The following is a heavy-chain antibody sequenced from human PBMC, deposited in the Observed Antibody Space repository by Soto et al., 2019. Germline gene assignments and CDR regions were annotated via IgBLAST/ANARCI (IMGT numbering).Heavy chain of an antibody. CDR1: GGSISSGGYS. Sequence: SETLSLTCAVSGGSISSGGYSWSWIRQPPGKGLEWIGYIYHSGSTYYNPSLKSRVTISVDRSKNQFSLKLSSVTAADTAVYYCARGTHYGSGSYYDAFDIWGQGTMVTVSS. J-gene: IGHJ3*02. CDR2: IYHSGST. V-gene: IGHV4-30-2*01. CDR3: ARGTHYGSGSYYDAFDI. D-gene: IGHD3-10*01.